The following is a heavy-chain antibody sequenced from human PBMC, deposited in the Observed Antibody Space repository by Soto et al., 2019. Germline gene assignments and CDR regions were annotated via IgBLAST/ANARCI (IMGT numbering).Heavy chain of an antibody. CDR3: ARDSAAGINWFHP. Sequence: PGGSLRLSCAASGFTFSSYSMNWVRQAPGKGLEWVSSISSSSSYIYYADSVKGRFTISRDNAKNSLYLEMNSLRAEDTAVYYCARDSAAGINWFHPWGQGTLVTVS. CDR1: GFTFSSYS. D-gene: IGHD6-13*01. V-gene: IGHV3-21*01. CDR2: ISSSSSYI. J-gene: IGHJ5*02.